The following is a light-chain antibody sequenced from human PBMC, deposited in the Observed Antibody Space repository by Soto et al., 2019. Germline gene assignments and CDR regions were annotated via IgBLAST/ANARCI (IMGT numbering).Light chain of an antibody. CDR3: QQYDSYTYT. J-gene: IGKJ2*01. CDR2: DAC. Sequence: DIQMTQSPSTLSASVGDRVTITCRASQSISSWLAWYQQKPGKAPKLLLYDACSLESGVLSRFSGRGSWIEVTLTFNGLQPDDFATYYCQQYDSYTYTFSHGTKLAIK. CDR1: QSISSW. V-gene: IGKV1-5*01.